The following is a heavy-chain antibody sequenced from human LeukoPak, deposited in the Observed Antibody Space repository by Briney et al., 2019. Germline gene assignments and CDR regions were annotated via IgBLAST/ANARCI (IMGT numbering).Heavy chain of an antibody. V-gene: IGHV3-48*01. Sequence: GGSLRLSCAASGFTVSSNYMSWVRQAPGKGLEWVSYISSSSSPIYYADSVKGRFTISRDNAKNSLYLQMNSLRAEDTAGYYCARHFCSSTSCSNWGQGPLVPVPS. CDR2: ISSSSSPI. CDR3: ARHFCSSTSCSN. J-gene: IGHJ4*02. D-gene: IGHD2-2*01. CDR1: GFTVSSNY.